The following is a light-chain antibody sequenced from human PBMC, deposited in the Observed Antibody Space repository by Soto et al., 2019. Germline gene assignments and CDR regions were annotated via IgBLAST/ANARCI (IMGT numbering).Light chain of an antibody. V-gene: IGKV1D-8*01. CDR1: QGITNY. Sequence: VIWITQSPPLLSASTGDSVTISCRMSQGITNYLAWYQQKPGRAPKLLIYTASTLLGGVPSRFSGSGSGTDFTLTISRLQSEDFATYYCQQYYSFPYTFGQGTKLDIK. CDR2: TAS. CDR3: QQYYSFPYT. J-gene: IGKJ2*01.